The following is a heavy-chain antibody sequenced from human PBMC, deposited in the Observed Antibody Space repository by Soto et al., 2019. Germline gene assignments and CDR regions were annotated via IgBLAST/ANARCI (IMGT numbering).Heavy chain of an antibody. D-gene: IGHD3-10*01. Sequence: PGGSLRLSCAASGFTFNSYAMSWVRQAPGKGLEWVSAISGSGGSTYYADSVKGRFTISRDNSKNTLYLQMNSLRAEDTAVYYCANSMVRGVTPFPLSGMDVWGQGTTVTVSS. CDR2: ISGSGGST. J-gene: IGHJ6*02. V-gene: IGHV3-23*01. CDR1: GFTFNSYA. CDR3: ANSMVRGVTPFPLSGMDV.